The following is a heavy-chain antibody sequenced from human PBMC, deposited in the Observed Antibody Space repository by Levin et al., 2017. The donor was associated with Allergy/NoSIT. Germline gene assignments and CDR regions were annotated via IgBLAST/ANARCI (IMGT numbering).Heavy chain of an antibody. J-gene: IGHJ4*02. CDR3: VRDDFSSPTLFDW. D-gene: IGHD3/OR15-3a*01. CDR2: ISSDGSNT. CDR1: GFTFSDYA. Sequence: GGSLRLSCAASGFTFSDYAIHWVRQAPGKGLEWVALISSDGSNTYYADSVRGRFTISRDNSRDTMYLQMNSLRADDTALYYCVRDDFSSPTLFDWWGPGSLVTVTS. V-gene: IGHV3-30*04.